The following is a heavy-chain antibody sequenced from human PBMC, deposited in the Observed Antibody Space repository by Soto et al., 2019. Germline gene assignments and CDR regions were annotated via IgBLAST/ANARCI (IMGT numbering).Heavy chain of an antibody. CDR3: ARDHYYDSSGLDY. Sequence: GGSLRLACASAGVPLSSYSMNWVRPVPGKGLEWVSSISSSSSYIYYADSVKGRFTISRDNAKNSLYLQMNSLRAEDTAVYYCARDHYYDSSGLDYWGQGTQVTVSS. CDR1: GVPLSSYS. V-gene: IGHV3-21*01. D-gene: IGHD3-22*01. J-gene: IGHJ4*02. CDR2: ISSSSSYI.